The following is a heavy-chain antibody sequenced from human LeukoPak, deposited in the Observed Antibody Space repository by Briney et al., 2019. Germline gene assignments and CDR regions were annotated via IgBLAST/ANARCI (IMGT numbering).Heavy chain of an antibody. Sequence: PSGTLSLTCAVSGGSISSSNWWSWVRQPPGKGLEWIGEIYHSGSTNYNPSLKSRVTISVDKSKNQFSLKLSSVTAADTAVYYCARDRYQPYRLNWFDPWGLGTLVTVSS. V-gene: IGHV4-4*02. CDR1: GGSISSSNW. CDR2: IYHSGST. CDR3: ARDRYQPYRLNWFDP. D-gene: IGHD2-2*01. J-gene: IGHJ5*02.